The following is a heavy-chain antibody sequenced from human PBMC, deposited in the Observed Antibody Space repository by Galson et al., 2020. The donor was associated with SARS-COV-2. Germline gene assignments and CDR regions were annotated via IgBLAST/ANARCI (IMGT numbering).Heavy chain of an antibody. V-gene: IGHV3-30*04. Sequence: GGSLRLSCAASGFTFSSYAMHWVRQAPGKGLEWVAVISYDGSNKYYADSVKGRFTISRDNSKNTLYLQMNSLRADDTAVYYCARQPLWERLPCFDYWGQGTLGTVPS. CDR2: ISYDGSNK. J-gene: IGHJ4*02. CDR1: GFTFSSYA. D-gene: IGHD1-26*01. CDR3: ARQPLWERLPCFDY.